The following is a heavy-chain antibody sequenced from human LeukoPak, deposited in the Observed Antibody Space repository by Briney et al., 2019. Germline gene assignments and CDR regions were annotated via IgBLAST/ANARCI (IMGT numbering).Heavy chain of an antibody. CDR2: ISYDGSNK. CDR1: GFTFSTYG. Sequence: PGGSLRLSCAASGFTFSTYGMHWVRQAPGKGLEWVAVISYDGSNKYYADSVKGRFTISRDNSKSTLYLQMDSLRAEDTSMYYCAKRFRTEELGGGGWYYLDDWGQGTLVTVSS. J-gene: IGHJ4*02. D-gene: IGHD6-19*01. V-gene: IGHV3-30*18. CDR3: AKRFRTEELGGGGWYYLDD.